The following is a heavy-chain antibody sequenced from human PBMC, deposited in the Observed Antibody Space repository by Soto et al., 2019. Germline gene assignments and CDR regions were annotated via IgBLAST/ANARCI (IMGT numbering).Heavy chain of an antibody. Sequence: GGSLRLSCAASGFTFSRYSMHWVRQAPGKGLEWVAAISYDETNESYADSVKGRFTISRDISKNTMFLQMSSLRREDTAVYFCSRAPCDSSGYFAYWGQGTLVTVSS. CDR1: GFTFSRYS. D-gene: IGHD3-22*01. J-gene: IGHJ4*02. V-gene: IGHV3-30-3*01. CDR2: ISYDETNE. CDR3: SRAPCDSSGYFAY.